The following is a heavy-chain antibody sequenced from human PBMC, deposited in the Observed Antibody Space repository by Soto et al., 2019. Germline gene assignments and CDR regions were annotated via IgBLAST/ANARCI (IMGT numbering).Heavy chain of an antibody. CDR3: ATRMYSTSWYYFVS. D-gene: IGHD6-13*01. Sequence: EVQLLESGGGFVQPGGSLRLSCAASGFTFTNYALSWVRQAPGKGLKWVSTIGGGSGSTSYADSVKGRSSISRENSKNTLYLQMSSLRAEDTALYYCATRMYSTSWYYFVSWGQGTLVTVSS. CDR2: IGGGSGST. V-gene: IGHV3-23*01. J-gene: IGHJ4*02. CDR1: GFTFTNYA.